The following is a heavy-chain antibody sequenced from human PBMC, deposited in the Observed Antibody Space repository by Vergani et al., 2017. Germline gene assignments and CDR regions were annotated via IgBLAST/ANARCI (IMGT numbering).Heavy chain of an antibody. CDR1: GFTVSSNY. D-gene: IGHD2-21*02. Sequence: EVQLVESGGGLIQPGGSLRLSCAASGFTVSSNYLSWVRPAPGKGLEGVSVIYSGGSTYYADSVKGRFTISSDNSKNTLYLQMNSLRAEDTAVDYCARERGGGDCYGIDDAFDIWGQGTMVTVSS. CDR2: IYSGGST. J-gene: IGHJ3*02. CDR3: ARERGGGDCYGIDDAFDI. V-gene: IGHV3-53*01.